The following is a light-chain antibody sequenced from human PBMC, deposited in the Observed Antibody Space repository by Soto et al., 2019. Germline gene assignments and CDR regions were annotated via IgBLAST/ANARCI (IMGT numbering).Light chain of an antibody. J-gene: IGLJ1*01. CDR2: LGD. V-gene: IGLV1-47*02. CDR3: AAWDDKLNDYV. CDR1: TSNIGTFY. Sequence: QSVLTQPPSASSTPGQTVTISCSGSTSNIGTFYVYWYQHLPGTAPKLLIYLGDQRASGVSDRFSGSKSGTSASLATNGLRSDDAADYYCAAWDDKLNDYVFGSGTKVTV.